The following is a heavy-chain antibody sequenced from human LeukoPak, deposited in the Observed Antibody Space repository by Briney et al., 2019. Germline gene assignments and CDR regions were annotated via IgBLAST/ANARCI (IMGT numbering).Heavy chain of an antibody. CDR1: GVSISSYY. Sequence: PSETLSLTCTVSGVSISSYYWSWIRQPAGKGLEWIGRIYTSGSTNYNPSLKSRVTMSVDTSTNQFSLKLSSVTAADTAVYYCARGGYYYGSGSHGLPDYWGQGTLVTVSS. J-gene: IGHJ4*02. CDR2: IYTSGST. D-gene: IGHD3-10*01. CDR3: ARGGYYYGSGSHGLPDY. V-gene: IGHV4-4*07.